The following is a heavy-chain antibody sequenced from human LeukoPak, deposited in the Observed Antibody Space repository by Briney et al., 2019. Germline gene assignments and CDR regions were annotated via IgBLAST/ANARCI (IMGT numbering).Heavy chain of an antibody. Sequence: PSETPSLTCTVSGGSISSYYWSWIRQPPGKGLEWIGYIYYSGSTNYIPSLKSRVTISVDTSKNQFSLKLSSVTAADTAVYYCASATPGGNFDYWGQGTLVTVSS. J-gene: IGHJ4*02. CDR3: ASATPGGNFDY. D-gene: IGHD4-23*01. V-gene: IGHV4-59*01. CDR1: GGSISSYY. CDR2: IYYSGST.